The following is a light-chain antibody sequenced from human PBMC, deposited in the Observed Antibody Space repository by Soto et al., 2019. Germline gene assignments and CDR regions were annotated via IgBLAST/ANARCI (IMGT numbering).Light chain of an antibody. CDR2: DAS. CDR3: QQYNSYT. J-gene: IGKJ2*01. V-gene: IGKV1-5*01. Sequence: DIPMTQSPSTLSASVGDRVTITCRASQSISSWLAWDQQKPGKAPKLLIYDASSLESGVPSRFSGSGSGTEFTLTISSLQPDGFATYYCQQYNSYTFGQGTKLEIK. CDR1: QSISSW.